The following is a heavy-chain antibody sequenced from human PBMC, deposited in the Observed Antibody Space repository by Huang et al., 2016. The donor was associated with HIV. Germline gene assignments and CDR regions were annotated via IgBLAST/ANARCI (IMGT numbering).Heavy chain of an antibody. V-gene: IGHV3-30*18. CDR2: ISYDVSEK. J-gene: IGHJ4*02. Sequence: VQLVESGGGVVQPGRSLRLSCAASGFTFSTYGMHWVRQAPGKGREWVTVISYDVSEKYYADAVKGRFTSSRDNSNNTLYLQMNSLRADDTAVYYCVKDQGHTFMVRYHFDFWGQGTLVTVSS. CDR3: VKDQGHTFMVRYHFDF. D-gene: IGHD3-10*01. CDR1: GFTFSTYG.